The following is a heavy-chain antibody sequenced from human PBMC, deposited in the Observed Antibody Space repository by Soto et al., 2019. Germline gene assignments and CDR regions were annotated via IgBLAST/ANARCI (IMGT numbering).Heavy chain of an antibody. J-gene: IGHJ4*02. CDR3: ARGEDLVGTMPKF. CDR2: IYHSGHT. D-gene: IGHD5-12*01. CDR1: DVSITNHY. Sequence: QVQLQESGPGLVKPSETLSLTCTVSDVSITNHYWNWIRQPPGKGLEWIGYIYHSGHTNYSPSLKSRVTISVDTSKNQCFLKLSSVTAADTAVYYSARGEDLVGTMPKFWGQGTKVTVSS. V-gene: IGHV4-59*11.